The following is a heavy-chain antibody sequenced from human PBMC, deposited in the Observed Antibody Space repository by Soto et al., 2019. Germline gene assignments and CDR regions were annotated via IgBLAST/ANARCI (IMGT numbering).Heavy chain of an antibody. V-gene: IGHV6-1*01. CDR1: GDSVSSNSAA. D-gene: IGHD3-3*01. CDR2: TYYRSKWYN. J-gene: IGHJ6*02. Sequence: SQTLSLTCAISGDSVSSNSAAWNWIRQSPSRGLEWLGRTYYRSKWYNDYAVSVKSRITINPDTSKNQFSLQLNSVTPEDTAVYYCARMLEYYDFWSSMDYYYYYGMDVWGQGTTVTVSS. CDR3: ARMLEYYDFWSSMDYYYYYGMDV.